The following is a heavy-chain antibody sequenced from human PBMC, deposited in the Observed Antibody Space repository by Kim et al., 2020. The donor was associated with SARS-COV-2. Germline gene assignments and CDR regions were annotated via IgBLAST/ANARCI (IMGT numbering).Heavy chain of an antibody. CDR1: GYTFTTYW. V-gene: IGHV5-10-1*01. J-gene: IGHJ5*02. Sequence: GESLKISCKGSGYTFTTYWINWVRQMPGKGLEWMGKIDPSDSYISYNPSFQGHVTISADRSISTAYLQWSSLKASDTAMYYCARLKNNGLGGFDPWGQGTLVTGSP. CDR3: ARLKNNGLGGFDP. CDR2: IDPSDSYI. D-gene: IGHD3-10*01.